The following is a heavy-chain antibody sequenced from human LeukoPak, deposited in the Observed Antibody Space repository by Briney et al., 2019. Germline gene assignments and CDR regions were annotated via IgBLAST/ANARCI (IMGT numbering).Heavy chain of an antibody. Sequence: GGSLRLSCAASGFTFSSYAMSWVRQAPGKGLEWVSGLNWNGGSTGYADSVKGRFTISRDNAKNSLYLQMNSLRAEDTALYYCARASWISTADAVWWGQGTQVTVSS. CDR1: GFTFSSYA. D-gene: IGHD2-2*03. CDR3: ARASWISTADAVW. J-gene: IGHJ4*02. CDR2: LNWNGGST. V-gene: IGHV3-20*04.